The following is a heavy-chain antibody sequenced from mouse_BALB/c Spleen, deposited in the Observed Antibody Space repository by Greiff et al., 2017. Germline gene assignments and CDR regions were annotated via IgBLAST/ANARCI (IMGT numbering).Heavy chain of an antibody. J-gene: IGHJ4*01. V-gene: IGHV5-4*02. Sequence: EVKLMESGGGLVKPGGSLKLSCAASGFTFSDYYMYWVRQTPEKRLEWVATISDGGSYTYYPDSVKGRFTISRDNAKNNLYLQMSSLKSEDTAMYYCARAYYRYEGDYYAMDCWGQGTSVTVSS. CDR3: ARAYYRYEGDYYAMDC. D-gene: IGHD2-14*01. CDR1: GFTFSDYY. CDR2: ISDGGSYT.